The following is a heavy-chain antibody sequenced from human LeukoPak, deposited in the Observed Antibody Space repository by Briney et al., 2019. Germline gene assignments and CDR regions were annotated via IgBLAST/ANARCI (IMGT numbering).Heavy chain of an antibody. D-gene: IGHD5-24*01. V-gene: IGHV3-30-3*01. CDR2: ISYDGRNK. Sequence: GGSLRLSCAASGFTFSSYAMHWVRQAPGKGLEWVAVISYDGRNKYYADSVKGRFTISRDNSKNTLYLQMNSLRAEDTAVYYCARSAPGYNSDYWGQGTLVTVSS. CDR3: ARSAPGYNSDY. J-gene: IGHJ4*02. CDR1: GFTFSSYA.